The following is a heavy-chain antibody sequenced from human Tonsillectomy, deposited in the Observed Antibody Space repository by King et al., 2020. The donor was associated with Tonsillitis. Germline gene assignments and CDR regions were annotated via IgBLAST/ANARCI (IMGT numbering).Heavy chain of an antibody. CDR2: IYWDDDE. V-gene: IGHV2-5*02. CDR1: GFSLSTSGVG. D-gene: IGHD6-19*01. CDR3: AHRGWSTSFDY. J-gene: IGHJ4*02. Sequence: TLKESGPTLVKPTQTLTLTCTFSGFSLSTSGVGVGWIRQPPGKALEWLALIYWDDDERYSPSLKSRLTITKDTSQNQVVLTMTNMDPVDTATYYIAHRGWSTSFDYWSQGTLVTVSS.